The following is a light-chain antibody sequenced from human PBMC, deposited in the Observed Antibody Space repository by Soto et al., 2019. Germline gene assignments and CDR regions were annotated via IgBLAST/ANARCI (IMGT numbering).Light chain of an antibody. CDR1: QNVNSN. CDR3: QQYNNWPLT. CDR2: GAS. Sequence: EIAMTQSPATLSVSPGERATLSCRASQNVNSNLAWYQQKPGQAPRLLIYGASTRATGIPARFSGSGSGTEFTVTISSLLSEDFAVYYCQQYNNWPLTFGGGTKVEIK. J-gene: IGKJ4*01. V-gene: IGKV3-15*01.